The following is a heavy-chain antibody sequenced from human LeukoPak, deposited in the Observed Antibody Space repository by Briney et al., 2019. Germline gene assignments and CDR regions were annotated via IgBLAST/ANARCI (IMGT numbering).Heavy chain of an antibody. Sequence: SQTLSLTCTVSGGSISSGDYYWSWIRQPPGKGLEWIGYIYYSGRTYYNPSLKSRVTISVDTSKNQFSLKLSSVTAADTAVYYCARTVKGEGDWFDPWGQGTLVTVSS. V-gene: IGHV4-30-4*01. CDR3: ARTVKGEGDWFDP. J-gene: IGHJ5*02. D-gene: IGHD3-10*01. CDR1: GGSISSGDYY. CDR2: IYYSGRT.